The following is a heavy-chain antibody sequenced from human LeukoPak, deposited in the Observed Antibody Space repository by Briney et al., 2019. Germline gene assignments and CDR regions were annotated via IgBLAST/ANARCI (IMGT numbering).Heavy chain of an antibody. CDR1: GFTFSSYE. J-gene: IGHJ4*02. D-gene: IGHD3-10*01. CDR2: ISSSGSTI. CDR3: ARGRSGLYFDY. Sequence: GGSLRLSCAASGFTFSSYEMNWVRQAPGKGLEWVSYISSSGSTIYYADSVKGRFTISRDNAKNSLYLQMNSLRAEDTAVYCCARGRSGLYFDYWGQGTLVTVSS. V-gene: IGHV3-48*03.